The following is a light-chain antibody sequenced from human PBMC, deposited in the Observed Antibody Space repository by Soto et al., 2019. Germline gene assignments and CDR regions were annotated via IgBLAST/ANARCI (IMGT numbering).Light chain of an antibody. Sequence: QSALTQPASVSGSPGQSITISCTGTSSDVGAYNFVSWHQQHPGKAPKLMIYNVYDRPSGISNRFSGSKSGNTASLTISGLQAEDEADYYCTSFTSSITWVFGGGTKLTVL. CDR3: TSFTSSITWV. V-gene: IGLV2-14*03. CDR2: NVY. J-gene: IGLJ3*02. CDR1: SSDVGAYNF.